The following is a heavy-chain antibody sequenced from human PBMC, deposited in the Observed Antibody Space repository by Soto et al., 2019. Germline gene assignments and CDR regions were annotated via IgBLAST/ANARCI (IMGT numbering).Heavy chain of an antibody. D-gene: IGHD5-12*01. J-gene: IGHJ6*03. CDR2: INAGNGNT. CDR3: ARDGRVEWLRYAYYYYYMDV. Sequence: ASVKVSCKASGYTFTSYAMHWVRQAPGQRLEWMGWINAGNGNTKYSQKFQGRVTITRDTSASTAYMELSSLRSEDTAVYYCARDGRVEWLRYAYYYYYMDVWGKGTTVTVSS. V-gene: IGHV1-3*01. CDR1: GYTFTSYA.